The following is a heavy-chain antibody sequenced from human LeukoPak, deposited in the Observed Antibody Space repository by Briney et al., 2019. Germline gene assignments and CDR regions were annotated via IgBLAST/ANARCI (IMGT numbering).Heavy chain of an antibody. J-gene: IGHJ4*02. CDR1: GGSISSYY. Sequence: SETLSLTCTVSGGSISSYYWSWIRQPPGKGLEWLGYIYYSGSTNYNPSLKSRVTISVDTSKNQFSLKLSSVTAADTAVYYCARRVVVPAAYYFDYWGQGTLVTVSS. V-gene: IGHV4-59*08. CDR3: ARRVVVPAAYYFDY. CDR2: IYYSGST. D-gene: IGHD2-2*01.